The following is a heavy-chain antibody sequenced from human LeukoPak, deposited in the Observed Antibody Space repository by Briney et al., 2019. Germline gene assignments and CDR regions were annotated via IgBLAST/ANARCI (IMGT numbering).Heavy chain of an antibody. CDR2: IKKVGSEQ. CDR1: GSGFGTFW. V-gene: IGHV3-7*03. J-gene: IGHJ4*02. Sequence: GGSLRLSCAASGSGFGTFWMSWVRRVPGKGREGGAYIKKVGSEQYYVDSVKGRFTISRDNAKNSLYLQMNSLRAEDTAIYCCAREGLENYGSGTPYLDFWGQGTLVTVSS. CDR3: AREGLENYGSGTPYLDF. D-gene: IGHD3-10*01.